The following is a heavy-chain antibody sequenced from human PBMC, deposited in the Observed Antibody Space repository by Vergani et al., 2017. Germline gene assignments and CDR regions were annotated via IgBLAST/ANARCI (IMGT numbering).Heavy chain of an antibody. Sequence: EVQLVESGGGLVKRGGSLRLSCAASGFTFSSYSMNWVRQAPGKGLEWVSSISSSSSYIHYSDSLKGRFTISRDNAKSSLYLQMNSLRAEDTGVYYCARDRVDIVATTTYYYYYYGMDVWGQGTTVTVSS. CDR2: ISSSSSYI. V-gene: IGHV3-21*01. CDR1: GFTFSSYS. J-gene: IGHJ6*02. CDR3: ARDRVDIVATTTYYYYYYGMDV. D-gene: IGHD5-12*01.